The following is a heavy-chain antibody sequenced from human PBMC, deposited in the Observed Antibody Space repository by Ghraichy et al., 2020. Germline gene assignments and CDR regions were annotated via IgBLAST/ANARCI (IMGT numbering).Heavy chain of an antibody. Sequence: SETLSLTCTVSGGSITTYYWTWIRQPPGKGLEWIGYISYSGSTSYNPSLRSRVTISIDTSKNQFSLKLSSVTAADTAVYYCARGWGFGDWYFDLWGRGTLVTVSS. CDR3: ARGWGFGDWYFDL. CDR1: GGSITTYY. D-gene: IGHD2-21*01. V-gene: IGHV4-59*01. J-gene: IGHJ2*01. CDR2: ISYSGST.